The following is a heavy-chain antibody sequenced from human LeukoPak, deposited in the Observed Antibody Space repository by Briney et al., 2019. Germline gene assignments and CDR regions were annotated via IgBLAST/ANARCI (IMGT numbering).Heavy chain of an antibody. CDR3: AKDRCGNGVGCYYYYMDV. V-gene: IGHV3-21*01. CDR2: SSSGSSAI. Sequence: PGGSLRLSCEASGFTFTTYSMTWVRQAPGKGLEWVSISSSGSSAIFSADALKGRFTISRDDAKNLLYLDMNSLRAEDTAVYYCAKDRCGNGVGCYYYYMDVWGKGTTVTISS. J-gene: IGHJ6*03. D-gene: IGHD2-8*01. CDR1: GFTFTTYS.